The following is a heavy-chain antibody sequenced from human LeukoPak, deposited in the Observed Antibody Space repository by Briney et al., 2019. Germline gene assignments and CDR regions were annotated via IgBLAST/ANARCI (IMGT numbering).Heavy chain of an antibody. CDR3: ARDWRGYSCFDY. J-gene: IGHJ4*02. V-gene: IGHV3-21*01. Sequence: PGGSLRLSCAASGFTFSSYSMNWVRQAPGKGLEWVSSISSSSSYIYYADSVKGRFTISRDNAKNSLYLQMNSLRAEDTAVYYCARDWRGYSCFDYWGQGTLVTVSS. D-gene: IGHD5-18*01. CDR2: ISSSSSYI. CDR1: GFTFSSYS.